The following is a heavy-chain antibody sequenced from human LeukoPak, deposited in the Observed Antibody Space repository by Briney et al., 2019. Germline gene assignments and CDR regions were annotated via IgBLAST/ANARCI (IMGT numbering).Heavy chain of an antibody. Sequence: SETLSLTCTVSGASISSYYWSWIRQPAGKGLEWIGRIHISVTTNYNTSLQSRVTMSLDTSKNQFSLNLSSVTAADTAVYYCARGSDLRNLDYWGQGTLVTVSS. CDR2: IHISVTT. V-gene: IGHV4-4*07. CDR3: ARGSDLRNLDY. J-gene: IGHJ4*02. CDR1: GASISSYY. D-gene: IGHD6-19*01.